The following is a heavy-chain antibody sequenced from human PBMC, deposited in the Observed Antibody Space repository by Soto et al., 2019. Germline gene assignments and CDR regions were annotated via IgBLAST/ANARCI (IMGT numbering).Heavy chain of an antibody. D-gene: IGHD4-17*01. CDR3: AKNRTDATVTRPPSDY. Sequence: QVQLVESGGGVVQPGRSLRLSCAASGFTFSSYGMHWVRQAPGKGLEWVAVISYAGSNKYYADSVEGRFTISRDNSKNTLYLQMNSLRAEDTAVYYCAKNRTDATVTRPPSDYWGQGTLVTVSS. CDR2: ISYAGSNK. CDR1: GFTFSSYG. V-gene: IGHV3-30*18. J-gene: IGHJ4*02.